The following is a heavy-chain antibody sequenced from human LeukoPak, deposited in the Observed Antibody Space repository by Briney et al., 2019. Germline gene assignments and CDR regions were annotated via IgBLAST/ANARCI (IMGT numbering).Heavy chain of an antibody. CDR1: GFTFSTYW. Sequence: TGGSLRLSCAASGFTFSTYWMNWYRQAPGKVLEWVGNINQDASEINYVDSVRGRFTISRDNAKNSLHLQMNSLRAEDTAVYYCATDRDNSDWQKRFDSWGQGTLATVSS. CDR3: ATDRDNSDWQKRFDS. J-gene: IGHJ4*02. CDR2: INQDASEI. V-gene: IGHV3-7*01. D-gene: IGHD2-21*02.